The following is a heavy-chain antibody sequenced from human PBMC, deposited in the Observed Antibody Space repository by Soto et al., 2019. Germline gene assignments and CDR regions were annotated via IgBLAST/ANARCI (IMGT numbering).Heavy chain of an antibody. CDR3: AKGSDQLPDHWFDP. Sequence: EVQVLESGGGLVQPGGSLRLSCAASGFTFSSYAMNWVRQAPGKGLEWVSAISGSGGSTYYADSVKGRVTISRDNSKDTLYLQMNGLRVEDTAVYYCAKGSDQLPDHWFDPWGQGTLVTVSS. CDR2: ISGSGGST. CDR1: GFTFSSYA. J-gene: IGHJ5*02. V-gene: IGHV3-23*01. D-gene: IGHD2-2*01.